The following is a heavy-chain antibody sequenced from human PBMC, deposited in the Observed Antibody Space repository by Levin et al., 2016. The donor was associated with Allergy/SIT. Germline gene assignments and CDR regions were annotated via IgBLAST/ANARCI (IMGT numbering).Heavy chain of an antibody. CDR1: GFTFSGYA. J-gene: IGHJ4*02. CDR2: ISSSGEYT. Sequence: GESLKISCAASGFTFSGYAMSWVRQAPGKGPEWVSSISSSGEYTYYADSVRGRFTISRDNSKNTVFVEMKSLRAEDTAIYYCAKVGFGDLDYWGQGTLVTVSS. CDR3: AKVGFGDLDY. D-gene: IGHD2-2*03. V-gene: IGHV3-23*01.